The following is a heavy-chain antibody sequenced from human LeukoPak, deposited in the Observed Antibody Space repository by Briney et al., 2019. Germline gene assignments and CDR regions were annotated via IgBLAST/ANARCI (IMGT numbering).Heavy chain of an antibody. J-gene: IGHJ4*02. CDR2: TYYRSKWYN. CDR1: GDSVSSNSAA. CDR3: ARDPGGGSWAPPGSFDY. Sequence: SQTLSLTCAISGDSVSSNSAAWNWLRQSPSRGLEWLGRTYYRSKWYNDYAVSVKSRITINPDTSKNQFSLQLNSVTPEDTAVYYCARDPGGGSWAPPGSFDYWGQGTLVTVSS. V-gene: IGHV6-1*01. D-gene: IGHD2-15*01.